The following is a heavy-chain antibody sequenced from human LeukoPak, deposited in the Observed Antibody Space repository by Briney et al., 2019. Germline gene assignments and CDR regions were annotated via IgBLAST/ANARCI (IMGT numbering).Heavy chain of an antibody. Sequence: PSETLSLTCTVSGGSISSSSYYWGWIRQPPGKGLEWIGSIYYSGSTYYNPSLKSRVTISVDTSKNQFSLKLSSVTAEDTAVYYCANFDSSGWYDWFDPWGQGTLVTVSS. V-gene: IGHV4-39*07. D-gene: IGHD6-19*01. J-gene: IGHJ5*02. CDR3: ANFDSSGWYDWFDP. CDR2: IYYSGST. CDR1: GGSISSSSYY.